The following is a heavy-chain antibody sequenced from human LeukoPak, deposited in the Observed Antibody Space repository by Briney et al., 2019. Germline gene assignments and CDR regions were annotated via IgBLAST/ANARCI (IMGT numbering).Heavy chain of an antibody. CDR2: INPNNGDT. V-gene: IGHV1-2*02. J-gene: IGHJ6*03. CDR1: GFAFTGYY. CDR3: ARGLSGPYYYYYMDV. D-gene: IGHD2-15*01. Sequence: ASVKVSCKASGFAFTGYYIHWVRQAPGQGLEWMGWINPNNGDTNYAQKFQGRVTMTRDTSISTAYMELSRLRSDDTAVYYCARGLSGPYYYYYMDVWGKGTSVTVSS.